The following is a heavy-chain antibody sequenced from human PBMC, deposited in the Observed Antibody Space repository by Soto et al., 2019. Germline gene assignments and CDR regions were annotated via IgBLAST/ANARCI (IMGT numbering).Heavy chain of an antibody. CDR3: ARSTIRYFDWLAADYYYGMDV. D-gene: IGHD3-9*01. J-gene: IGHJ6*02. CDR2: IWYDGSNK. V-gene: IGHV3-33*01. CDR1: GFTFRSYG. Sequence: ESGGGVVQPGRSLRLSCAASGFTFRSYGMHWVRQAPGKGLEWVAVIWYDGSNKYYADSVKGRFTISRDNSKNTLYLQMNSLRAEDTAVYYCARSTIRYFDWLAADYYYGMDVWGQGTTVTVSS.